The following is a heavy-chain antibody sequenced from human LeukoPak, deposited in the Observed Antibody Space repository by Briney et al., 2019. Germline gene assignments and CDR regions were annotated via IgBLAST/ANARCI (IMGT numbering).Heavy chain of an antibody. V-gene: IGHV3-73*01. J-gene: IGHJ4*02. CDR2: IRSKANSYAT. CDR1: GFTFSSYE. CDR3: TRPYSSGYY. D-gene: IGHD6-19*01. Sequence: GGSLRLSCAASGFTFSSYEMNWVRQASGKGLEWVGRIRSKANSYATAYAASVKGRFTISRDDSKNTAYLQMNSLKIEDTAVYYCTRPYSSGYYWGQGTLVTVSS.